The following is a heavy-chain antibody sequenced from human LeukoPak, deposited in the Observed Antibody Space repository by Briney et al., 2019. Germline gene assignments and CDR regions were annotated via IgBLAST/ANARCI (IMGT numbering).Heavy chain of an antibody. V-gene: IGHV4-39*01. CDR3: ARLEYSGYDDPDY. J-gene: IGHJ4*02. CDR1: GGSISSYY. D-gene: IGHD5-12*01. Sequence: SETLSLTCTVSGGSISSYYWGWIRQPPGKGLEWIGSIYYSGSTYYNPSLKSRVTISVDTSKNQFSLKLSSVTAADTAVYYCARLEYSGYDDPDYWGQGTLVTVSS. CDR2: IYYSGST.